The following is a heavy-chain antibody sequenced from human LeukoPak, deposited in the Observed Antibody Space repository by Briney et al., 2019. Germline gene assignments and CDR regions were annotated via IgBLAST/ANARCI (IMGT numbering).Heavy chain of an antibody. J-gene: IGHJ4*02. D-gene: IGHD6-19*01. V-gene: IGHV3-23*01. CDR1: GFTFSSYA. CDR2: ISGSGGGT. Sequence: GGSLRLSCAASGFTFSSYAMTWVRQAPGKGLEWVSAISGSGGGTYYADSVKGRFTISRDNSKNTVYLQMNSLSTEDTAVYYCAKTTTGYSSGRYPGWPVDCWGQGTLVTVSS. CDR3: AKTTTGYSSGRYPGWPVDC.